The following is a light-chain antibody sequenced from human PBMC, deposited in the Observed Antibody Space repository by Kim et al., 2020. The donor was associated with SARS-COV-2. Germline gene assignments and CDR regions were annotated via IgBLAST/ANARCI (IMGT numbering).Light chain of an antibody. CDR3: CSYAGSSTLV. V-gene: IGLV2-23*02. Sequence: GQSITISCPGTSSDVGNYILVSWYQQRPGKAPQLMIYEVSKRPSAVCNRFSGSKSGNTASLTISGLQAEDEADYYCCSYAGSSTLVFGGGTELTVL. CDR1: SSDVGNYIL. CDR2: EVS. J-gene: IGLJ3*02.